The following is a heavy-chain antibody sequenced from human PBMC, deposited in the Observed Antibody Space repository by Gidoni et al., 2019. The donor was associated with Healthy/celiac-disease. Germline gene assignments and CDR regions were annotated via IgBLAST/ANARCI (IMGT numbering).Heavy chain of an antibody. CDR2: INHSGST. D-gene: IGHD5-12*01. J-gene: IGHJ4*02. V-gene: IGHV4-34*01. CDR3: ARTISGYSGY. Sequence: QVQLQQWGAGLLKPSETLSLTCAVYGGSFSGYYWSWIRQPPGKGLEWIGEINHSGSTNYNPSLKSRVTISVDTSKNQFSRKLSSVTAADTAVYYCARTISGYSGYWGQGTLVTVSS. CDR1: GGSFSGYY.